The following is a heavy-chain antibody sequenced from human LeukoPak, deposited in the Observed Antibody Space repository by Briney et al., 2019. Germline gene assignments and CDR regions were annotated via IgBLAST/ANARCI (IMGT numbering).Heavy chain of an antibody. CDR1: GGSFSGYY. Sequence: SETLSLTCAVYGGSFSGYYWSWIRQPPGKGLEWIGEINHSGSTNYNPSLKSRVTISVDTSKNQFSLKLSSVTAADTAVYYCARRRLLWFGRAYYFDYWGQGTLVTVSS. CDR2: INHSGST. D-gene: IGHD3-10*01. J-gene: IGHJ4*02. CDR3: ARRRLLWFGRAYYFDY. V-gene: IGHV4-34*01.